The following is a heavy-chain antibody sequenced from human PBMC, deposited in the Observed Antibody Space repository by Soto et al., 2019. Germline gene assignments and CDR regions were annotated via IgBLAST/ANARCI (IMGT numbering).Heavy chain of an antibody. Sequence: GGSLRLSCAASGFTFSSYAMSWVRQAPGKGLEWVSAISGSGGSTYYADSVKGRFTISRHNSKNTLYLQMNSLRAEDTAVYYCARVTGVTEYYYYYYYMDVWGKGTTVTSP. CDR3: ARVTGVTEYYYYYYYMDV. V-gene: IGHV3-23*01. CDR2: ISGSGGST. J-gene: IGHJ6*03. CDR1: GFTFSSYA. D-gene: IGHD4-4*01.